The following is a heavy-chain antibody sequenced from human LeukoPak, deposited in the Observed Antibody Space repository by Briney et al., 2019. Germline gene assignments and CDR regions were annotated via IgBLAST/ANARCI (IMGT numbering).Heavy chain of an antibody. CDR3: ARVATTEYAFDI. CDR2: ISSSGSTI. J-gene: IGHJ3*02. V-gene: IGHV3-11*01. Sequence: GGSLRLSCAASGFTFSDYYMSWIRQAPGKGLEWVSYISSSGSTIYYADSVKGRFTISRDNTKNSLYLQMNSLRAEDTAVYYCARVATTEYAFDIWGQGTMVTVSS. D-gene: IGHD1-1*01. CDR1: GFTFSDYY.